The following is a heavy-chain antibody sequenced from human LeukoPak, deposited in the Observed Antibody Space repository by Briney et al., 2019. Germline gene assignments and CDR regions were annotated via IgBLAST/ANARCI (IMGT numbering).Heavy chain of an antibody. V-gene: IGHV4-59*08. Sequence: SETLSLTCTVSGGSISSYYWSWIRQPPGKGLEWIGYIYYSGSTNYNPSLKSRVTISVDTSKNQFSLKLSSVTAADTAVYYCASTVPAATFSSGWYRGDAFDIWGQGTMVTVSS. CDR2: IYYSGST. CDR1: GGSISSYY. CDR3: ASTVPAATFSSGWYRGDAFDI. D-gene: IGHD6-19*01. J-gene: IGHJ3*02.